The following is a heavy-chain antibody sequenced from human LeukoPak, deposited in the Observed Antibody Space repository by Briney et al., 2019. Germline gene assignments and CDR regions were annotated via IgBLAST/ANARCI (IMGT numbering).Heavy chain of an antibody. J-gene: IGHJ6*02. Sequence: GRSLRLSCAASGFTFDDYAMFWVRQAPGKGLEWVSGISWNSESIGYAASVKGRFTISRDNAENSLYLQMNSLRGEDTAFYYCARGNRDSSGFYYYYGMDVWGQGTTVTVSS. V-gene: IGHV3-9*01. CDR2: ISWNSESI. CDR1: GFTFDDYA. CDR3: ARGNRDSSGFYYYYGMDV. D-gene: IGHD3-22*01.